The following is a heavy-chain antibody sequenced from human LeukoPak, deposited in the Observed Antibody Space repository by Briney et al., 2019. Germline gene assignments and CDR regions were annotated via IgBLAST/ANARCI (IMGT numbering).Heavy chain of an antibody. Sequence: GGSLRLSCAASGFTFSSYAMHWVRQAPGKGLEWVSSISSSSSYIYYADSVKGRFTISRDNAKNSLYLQMNSLRAEDTAVYYCARRPIRIAVAGTFDYWGQGTLVTVS. V-gene: IGHV3-21*01. CDR1: GFTFSSYA. J-gene: IGHJ4*02. D-gene: IGHD6-19*01. CDR3: ARRPIRIAVAGTFDY. CDR2: ISSSSSYI.